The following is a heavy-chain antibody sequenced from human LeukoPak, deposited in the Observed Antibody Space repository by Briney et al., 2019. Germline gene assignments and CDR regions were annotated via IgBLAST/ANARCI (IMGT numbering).Heavy chain of an antibody. CDR3: AKDPYLREMATIMDY. J-gene: IGHJ4*02. Sequence: GGSLRLSCAASGFTFSSYAMSWVRQAPGKGLEWVSAISGSGGSTYYADSVKGRFTISRDNSKNTLYLQMNSLRAEDTAVYYCAKDPYLREMATIMDYWGQGTLVTVSS. CDR1: GFTFSSYA. V-gene: IGHV3-23*01. CDR2: ISGSGGST. D-gene: IGHD5-24*01.